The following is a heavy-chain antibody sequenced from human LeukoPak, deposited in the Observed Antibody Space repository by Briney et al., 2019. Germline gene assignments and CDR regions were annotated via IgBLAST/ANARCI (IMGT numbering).Heavy chain of an antibody. CDR2: IYSSGAP. CDR1: GASISRGTYH. Sequence: PSETLSLTCSASGASISRGTYHWSWIRQAAGKGLEWIGRIYSSGAPSYNPSLQSRVTISGDTSKNQFALKLTSVTAADTAVYYCAREDVDTGSDYWGQGILVTVSS. V-gene: IGHV4-61*02. J-gene: IGHJ4*02. D-gene: IGHD5-18*01. CDR3: AREDVDTGSDY.